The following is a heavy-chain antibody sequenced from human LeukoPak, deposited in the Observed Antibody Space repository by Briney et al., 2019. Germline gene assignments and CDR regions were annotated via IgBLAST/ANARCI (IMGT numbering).Heavy chain of an antibody. D-gene: IGHD3-16*01. CDR1: GFTFSNYW. CDR2: INSNGTTT. CDR3: ARGGLGTQVGGTYYYYYYMDV. V-gene: IGHV3-74*01. J-gene: IGHJ6*02. Sequence: QPGGSLRLSCAVSGFTFSNYWMHWVRQVPGKGLVWVSRINSNGTTTSDADSVKGRFTISRDNAKNTLYLQMDSLRGEDTAIYYCARGGLGTQVGGTYYYYYYMDVWGQGTTVTVSS.